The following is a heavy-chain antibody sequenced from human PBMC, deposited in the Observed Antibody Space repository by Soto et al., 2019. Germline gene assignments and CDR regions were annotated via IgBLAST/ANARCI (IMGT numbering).Heavy chain of an antibody. V-gene: IGHV4-39*07. Sequence: SETLSLTCAVSGGSITSSSYSWGWVRQPPGKGLEWIATFYYSENTHYNPSLKSRVTISVDTSKNQFSLKLSSVTAADTAVYYCARAWGYYFDYWGQGTLVTAPQ. D-gene: IGHD3-16*01. CDR3: ARAWGYYFDY. CDR1: GGSITSSSYS. J-gene: IGHJ4*02. CDR2: FYYSENT.